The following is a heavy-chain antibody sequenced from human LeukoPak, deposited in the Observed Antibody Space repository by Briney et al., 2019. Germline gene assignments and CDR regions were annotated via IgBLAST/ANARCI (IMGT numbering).Heavy chain of an antibody. CDR1: GFTFDDYA. V-gene: IGHV3-9*01. D-gene: IGHD3-22*01. CDR3: AKALAGYYDSSGHYYYNGMDV. CDR2: INWNSGGI. J-gene: IGHJ6*02. Sequence: PGRSLRLSCAASGFTFDDYAMHWVRQVPGKGLEWVSGINWNSGGIGYADSVKGRFTISRDNAKNSLYLQMNSLRGEDTALYYCAKALAGYYDSSGHYYYNGMDVWGQGTTVTVSS.